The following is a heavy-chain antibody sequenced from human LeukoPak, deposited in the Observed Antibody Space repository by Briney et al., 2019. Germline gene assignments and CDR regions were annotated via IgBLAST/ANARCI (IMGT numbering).Heavy chain of an antibody. CDR3: ARLREIPVFGVVTKSTSYFDY. J-gene: IGHJ4*02. CDR1: GGSISSDN. V-gene: IGHV3-23*01. D-gene: IGHD3-3*01. CDR2: ISDSGGST. Sequence: ETLSLTCAVSGGSISSDNWWNWVRQSPGKGLEWVSGISDSGGSTYYADSVKGRFTISRDNSKNMLYLQMNSLRAEDTAVYYCARLREIPVFGVVTKSTSYFDYWGQGTLVTVSS.